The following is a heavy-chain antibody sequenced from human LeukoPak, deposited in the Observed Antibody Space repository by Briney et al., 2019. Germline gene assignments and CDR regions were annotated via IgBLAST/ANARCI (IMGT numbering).Heavy chain of an antibody. Sequence: PGGSLRLSCTASGFNFGDYAMSGVRRAPGKGVEGVSVISGRGGSTYYADSVKGRFTISRDNSKNTLYLQMNSLRAEDTAVYYCAKDGRLYTKYYYDSSGYHDAFDIWGQGTMVTVSS. CDR1: GFNFGDYA. CDR3: AKDGRLYTKYYYDSSGYHDAFDI. J-gene: IGHJ3*02. CDR2: ISGRGGST. D-gene: IGHD3-22*01. V-gene: IGHV3-23*01.